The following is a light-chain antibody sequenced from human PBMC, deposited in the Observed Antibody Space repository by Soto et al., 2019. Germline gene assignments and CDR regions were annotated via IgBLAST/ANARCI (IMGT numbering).Light chain of an antibody. V-gene: IGLV1-40*01. CDR1: SSNIGAGYD. CDR3: QSYDNSLSGYV. Sequence: QSALTQPPPVSGAPGQRVTISCTGSSSNIGAGYDVHWYQQLPGTAPKLLIYANNNRPSGVPDRFSGSKSGTSASLAITGLQAEDEADYYCQSYDNSLSGYVFGPGTKVTVL. J-gene: IGLJ1*01. CDR2: ANN.